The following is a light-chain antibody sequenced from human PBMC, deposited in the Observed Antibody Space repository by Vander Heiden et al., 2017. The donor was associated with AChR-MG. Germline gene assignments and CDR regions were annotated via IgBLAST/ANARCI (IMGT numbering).Light chain of an antibody. CDR2: DVS. J-gene: IGLJ1*01. Sequence: QSALTQPASVSGSPGQSITISCTGTISDVGSYNYVSWYQLHPGKAPKLMIFDVSNRPSGVSNRFSGSKSGNTASLTISGLQAEDEADYFCSSYTSSTPYVFGTGTKVTVL. CDR3: SSYTSSTPYV. CDR1: ISDVGSYNY. V-gene: IGLV2-14*03.